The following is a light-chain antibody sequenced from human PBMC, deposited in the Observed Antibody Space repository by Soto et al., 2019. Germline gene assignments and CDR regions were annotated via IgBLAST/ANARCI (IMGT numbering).Light chain of an antibody. CDR1: QSVLYSSNNKNY. V-gene: IGKV4-1*01. CDR2: WAS. CDR3: QQYLGTPQT. Sequence: DIVMTQSPDSLAVSLGERATINCKSSQSVLYSSNNKNYLAWFQHKPGQPPKLLIYWASTRESGVPDRFSGSGSGTDFTLTISSLRAEDVAIYDCQQYLGTPQTFGQGTKVEIK. J-gene: IGKJ1*01.